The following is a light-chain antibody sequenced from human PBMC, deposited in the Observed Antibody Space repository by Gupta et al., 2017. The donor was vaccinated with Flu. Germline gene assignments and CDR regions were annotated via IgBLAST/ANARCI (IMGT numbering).Light chain of an antibody. CDR3: QKYDSAPPGLT. CDR2: SAS. Sequence: DIQMTQSPSSLSASVGDRVTITCRASQDFSDYLAWYQQKPGKVPRLLIYSASTLQAGVSSRFSGSGSGTEFTLTISNVQPEDVGTYYCQKYDSAPPGLTFGGGTKVEIK. V-gene: IGKV1-27*01. J-gene: IGKJ4*01. CDR1: QDFSDY.